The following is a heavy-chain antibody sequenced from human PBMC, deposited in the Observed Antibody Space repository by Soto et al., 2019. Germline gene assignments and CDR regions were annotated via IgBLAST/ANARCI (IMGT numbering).Heavy chain of an antibody. CDR2: IYYSGST. CDR3: ARHVNIAVAGTGFDY. J-gene: IGHJ4*02. Sequence: SETLSLTCTVSGSISGYYWSWILQPPGKGLEWIGYIYYSGSTNYNPSLKSRVTISVDTSKNQLSLKVNSVTAADTAVYYCARHVNIAVAGTGFDYWGQGTPVTVSS. D-gene: IGHD6-19*01. CDR1: GSISGYY. V-gene: IGHV4-59*08.